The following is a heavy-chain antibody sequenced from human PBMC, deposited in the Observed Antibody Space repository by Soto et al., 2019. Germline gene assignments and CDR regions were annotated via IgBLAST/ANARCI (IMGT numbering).Heavy chain of an antibody. CDR1: GGSFSGYY. CDR2: INHSGST. D-gene: IGHD6-13*01. Sequence: PSETLSLTCAVYGGSFSGYYWSWIRQPPGKGLEWIGEINHSGSTNYNPSLKSRVTISVDTSKNQFSLKLSSVTAADTAVYYCARAGTENWFDPWGQGTLVTVSS. J-gene: IGHJ5*02. CDR3: ARAGTENWFDP. V-gene: IGHV4-34*09.